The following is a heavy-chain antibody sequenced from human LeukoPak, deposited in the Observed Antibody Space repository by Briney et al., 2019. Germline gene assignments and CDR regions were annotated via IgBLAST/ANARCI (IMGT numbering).Heavy chain of an antibody. J-gene: IGHJ6*03. CDR2: MNPNSGNT. V-gene: IGHV1-8*02. Sequence: AASVKVSCKASGGTFSIYAISWVRQATGQGLEWMGWMNPNSGNTGYAQKFQGRVTMTRNTSISTAYMELSSLRSEDTAVYYCARGLKTYYYGSGSYSYYMDVWGKGTTVTVSS. D-gene: IGHD3-10*01. CDR3: ARGLKTYYYGSGSYSYYMDV. CDR1: GGTFSIYA.